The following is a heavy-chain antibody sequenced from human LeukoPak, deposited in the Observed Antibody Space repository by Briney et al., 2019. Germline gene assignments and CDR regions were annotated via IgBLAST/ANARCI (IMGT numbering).Heavy chain of an antibody. CDR1: GLTFSTSG. CDR2: IGPTGSDR. Sequence: GGSLRLSCTASGLTFSTSGFNWVRKAPGKGLEWVASIGPTGSDRYHADSIKGRFTISRDNANNFLYLQMNSLRAEDTAVYYCATETNGRHYDYWGQGTLLTVSS. J-gene: IGHJ4*02. D-gene: IGHD1-14*01. CDR3: ATETNGRHYDY. V-gene: IGHV3-21*01.